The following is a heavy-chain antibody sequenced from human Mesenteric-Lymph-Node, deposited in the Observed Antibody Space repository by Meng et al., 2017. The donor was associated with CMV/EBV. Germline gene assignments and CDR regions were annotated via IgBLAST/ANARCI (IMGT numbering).Heavy chain of an antibody. J-gene: IGHJ6*02. CDR1: EFTFSNYW. V-gene: IGHV3-74*01. Sequence: GGSLRLSCAASEFTFSNYWMHWVRQVPGKGLVWVSRINSDGSSTNYADSVKGRFTISRDNAKNSLYLQVNSLRAEDTAVYYCARGSPGFSGMDVWGQGTTVTVSS. CDR2: INSDGSST. D-gene: IGHD1-1*01. CDR3: ARGSPGFSGMDV.